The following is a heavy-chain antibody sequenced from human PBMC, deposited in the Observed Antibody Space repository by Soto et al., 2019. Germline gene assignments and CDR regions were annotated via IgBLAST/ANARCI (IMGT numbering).Heavy chain of an antibody. D-gene: IGHD6-6*01. CDR2: IYYSGST. Sequence: PSETLSLTCTVSGGSISSSSYYWGWIRQPPGKGLEWIGSIYYSGSTYYNPSLKSRVTISVDTSKNQFSLKLSSVTAADTAVYYCARHSLSSAFTFEYWGKGTLVTV. CDR3: ARHSLSSAFTFEY. V-gene: IGHV4-39*01. J-gene: IGHJ4*02. CDR1: GGSISSSSYY.